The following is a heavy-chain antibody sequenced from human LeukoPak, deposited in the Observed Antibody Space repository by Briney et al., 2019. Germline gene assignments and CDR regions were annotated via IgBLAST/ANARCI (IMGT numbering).Heavy chain of an antibody. CDR2: INSDGSRT. CDR1: GFTFSTNW. CDR3: AKDGPYCGGITCYFRYFDL. V-gene: IGHV3-74*01. Sequence: GGSLRLSCAASGFTFSTNWMHWVRQAPGKGLVWVSRINSDGSRTNYADSVKGRFTISRDNAKNTLFLQMNSLRAEDTAVYYCAKDGPYCGGITCYFRYFDLWGRGTLVTVSS. J-gene: IGHJ2*01. D-gene: IGHD2-21*01.